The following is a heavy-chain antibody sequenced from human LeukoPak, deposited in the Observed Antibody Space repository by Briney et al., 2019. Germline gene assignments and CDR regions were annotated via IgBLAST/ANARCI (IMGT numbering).Heavy chain of an antibody. Sequence: GGSLRLSCAASGFTFSNAWMSWVRQAPGKGLEWVGRIKSKTDGGTTDYAAPVKGRFTISRDDSKNTLYLQMNSLKTEDTAVYYCGSSGAKYPGYYFDYWGQGTLVTVSS. J-gene: IGHJ4*02. V-gene: IGHV3-15*01. D-gene: IGHD6-6*01. CDR2: IKSKTDGGTT. CDR3: GSSGAKYPGYYFDY. CDR1: GFTFSNAW.